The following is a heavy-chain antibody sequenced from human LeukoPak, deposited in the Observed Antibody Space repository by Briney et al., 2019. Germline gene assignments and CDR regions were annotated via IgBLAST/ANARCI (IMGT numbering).Heavy chain of an antibody. CDR1: GFTCSRYS. J-gene: IGHJ4*02. V-gene: IGHV3-48*01. CDR2: ISSSSSA. D-gene: IGHD1-26*01. Sequence: PTGGSLRLSCAASGFTCSRYSMNWVRQAPGKGLEWISYISSSSSAYYANSVKGRFTISRDNAKNSLYLQMNSLRAEDTAVYYCARDDVGYFDYWGQGTLVTVSS. CDR3: ARDDVGYFDY.